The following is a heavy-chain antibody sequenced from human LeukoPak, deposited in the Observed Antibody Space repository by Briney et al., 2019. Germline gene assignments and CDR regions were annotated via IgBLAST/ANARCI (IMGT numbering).Heavy chain of an antibody. Sequence: PSETLSLTCTVSTGSISSTTNYWGWIRQPPGKGLEWIGRIFDSGSSYYNPSLKSRLTISIDAPKNPFYLQLSSVTAADTAVYYCARRPYKWNDGDYFDYWGQGILVTVSS. J-gene: IGHJ4*02. D-gene: IGHD1-20*01. V-gene: IGHV4-39*01. CDR1: TGSISSTTNY. CDR2: IFDSGSS. CDR3: ARRPYKWNDGDYFDY.